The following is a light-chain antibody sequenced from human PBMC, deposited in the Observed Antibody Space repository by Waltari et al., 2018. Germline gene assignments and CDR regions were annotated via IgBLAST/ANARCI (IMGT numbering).Light chain of an antibody. V-gene: IGKV3-20*01. J-gene: IGKJ1*01. Sequence: FAWYQQNPGQAPRPVRFGASNTGTGVPDRFSGIESGNDVSFTSSRVEPEDPAVYCWQHYVKLPGTFGQGTKVEIK. CDR3: QHYVKLPGT. CDR2: GAS.